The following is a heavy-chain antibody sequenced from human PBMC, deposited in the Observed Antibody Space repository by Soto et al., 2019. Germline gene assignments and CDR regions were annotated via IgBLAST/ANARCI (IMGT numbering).Heavy chain of an antibody. D-gene: IGHD3-10*01. J-gene: IGHJ4*01. CDR3: ARGAARGAAVY. V-gene: IGHV1-69*13. Sequence: ASVKVSCKASGGTLSSYTISWVRQAPGQGLEWMGGITPMFATTNYAQKFQGRVTITVTADESTRTAYMELSSLRSEDTAVYYCARGAARGAAVYWGQGTLVTVSS. CDR2: ITPMFATT. CDR1: GGTLSSYT.